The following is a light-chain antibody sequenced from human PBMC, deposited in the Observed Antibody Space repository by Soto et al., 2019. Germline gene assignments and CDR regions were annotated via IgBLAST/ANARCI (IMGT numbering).Light chain of an antibody. CDR2: AAS. CDR3: QQSYSIPFT. Sequence: DIQMTQSPSSLSASVGDRVTITCRASQFISSYLTWYQQKQGKAPKLLIYAASFLQSGIPSKFSGSGSGTDFTLTISSLQPEDFATYYCQQSYSIPFTFGPGTKVDIK. V-gene: IGKV1-39*01. CDR1: QFISSY. J-gene: IGKJ3*01.